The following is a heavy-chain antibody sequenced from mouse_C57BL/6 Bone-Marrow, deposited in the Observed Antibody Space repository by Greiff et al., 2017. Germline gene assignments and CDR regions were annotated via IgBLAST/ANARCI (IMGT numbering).Heavy chain of an antibody. CDR2: IYPSDSET. V-gene: IGHV1-61*01. J-gene: IGHJ4*01. D-gene: IGHD1-1*01. CDR3: AREAVVATRAMDY. CDR1: GYTFTSYW. Sequence: QVQLQQPGAELVRPGSSVKLSCKASGYTFTSYWMDWVKQRPGQGLEWIGNIYPSDSETHYNQKFKDKATLTVDKSSSTAYMELRSLTSEDSAVYYCAREAVVATRAMDYWGQGTSVTVSS.